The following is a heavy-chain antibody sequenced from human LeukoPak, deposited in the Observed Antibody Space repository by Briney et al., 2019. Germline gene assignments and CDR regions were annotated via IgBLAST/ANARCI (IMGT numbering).Heavy chain of an antibody. V-gene: IGHV3-64*01. D-gene: IGHD3-10*01. CDR1: GFTFSSYA. J-gene: IGHJ4*02. CDR3: SCYHYGSGSGYYFDS. Sequence: GGSLRLSCVASGFTFSSYAMHWVRQDPGKGLDYVSVISSNGGSTYYANSVKGRFTISIDNSKNTLYLQMGSLRAEDMAVYYCSCYHYGSGSGYYFDSWGQGTLVTVSS. CDR2: ISSNGGST.